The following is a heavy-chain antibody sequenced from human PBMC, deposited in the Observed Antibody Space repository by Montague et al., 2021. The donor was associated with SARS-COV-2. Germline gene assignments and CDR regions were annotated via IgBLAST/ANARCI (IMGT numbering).Heavy chain of an antibody. V-gene: IGHV3-23*03. CDR1: GFTFSSFA. CDR3: ACNMYFYDSRGYQNIDY. J-gene: IGHJ4*02. CDR2: IYPGCSMT. D-gene: IGHD3-22*01. Sequence: SLILSCSASGFTFSSFAMTWVRQAPGKGLEWFSIIYPGCSMTHSSDSVKGRFIISSDDSKNPLYLQMNGLRVEDTAIYYSACNMYFYDSRGYQNIDYWGQGILVAVS.